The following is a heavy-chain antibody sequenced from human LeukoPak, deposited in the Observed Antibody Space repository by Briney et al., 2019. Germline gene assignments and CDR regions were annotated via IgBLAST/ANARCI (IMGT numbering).Heavy chain of an antibody. CDR3: AGGRSRYYDSSGPAYFDY. CDR1: GGSFSGYY. CDR2: NNHSGST. Sequence: SETLSLTCAVYGGSFSGYYWTWIRQPPGKGLEWIGENNHSGSTNYNPSLKSRVTISVDTSKNQFSLKLSSVTAADTAVYYCAGGRSRYYDSSGPAYFDYWGQGTLVTVSS. D-gene: IGHD3-22*01. V-gene: IGHV4-34*01. J-gene: IGHJ4*02.